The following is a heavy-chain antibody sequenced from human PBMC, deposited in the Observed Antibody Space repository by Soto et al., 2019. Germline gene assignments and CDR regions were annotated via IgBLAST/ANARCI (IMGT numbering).Heavy chain of an antibody. CDR3: ARGERWQQLHTIDY. V-gene: IGHV3-23*01. CDR1: GFTFSSYA. J-gene: IGHJ4*02. D-gene: IGHD1-26*01. Sequence: GGSLRLSCAASGFTFSSYAMSLVRQAPGKGLEWVSAISGSGGSTYYADSVKGRFTISRDNSKNTLYLQMNSLRAEDTAVYYCARGERWQQLHTIDYWGQGTPVTVSS. CDR2: ISGSGGST.